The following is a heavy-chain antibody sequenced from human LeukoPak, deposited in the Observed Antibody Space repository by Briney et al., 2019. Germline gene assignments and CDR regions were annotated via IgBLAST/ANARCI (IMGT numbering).Heavy chain of an antibody. Sequence: GESLKISCKGSGYSFTSYWIGWVRQMPGKGLEWMGIIYPGDSDTRYSPSFQGQVTISADKSISTAYLQWSSLKASGTAMYYCARQGGYSYGYQGSAFDIWGQGTMVTVSS. V-gene: IGHV5-51*01. CDR3: ARQGGYSYGYQGSAFDI. CDR1: GYSFTSYW. CDR2: IYPGDSDT. D-gene: IGHD5-18*01. J-gene: IGHJ3*02.